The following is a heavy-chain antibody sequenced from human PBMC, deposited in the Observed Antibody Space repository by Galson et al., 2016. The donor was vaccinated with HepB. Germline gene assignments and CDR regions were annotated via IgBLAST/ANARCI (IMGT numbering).Heavy chain of an antibody. CDR1: GFSFDAYA. V-gene: IGHV3-9*01. Sequence: SLRLSCAASGFSFDAYAMHWVRHAPGKGLEWVSGISWNSYIIGYADSVKGRFTISRDNAKNSLYLQMNSLRAEDTAVYYCASSGYSSSWYYYWGQGTLVTVSS. CDR3: ASSGYSSSWYYY. CDR2: ISWNSYII. D-gene: IGHD6-13*01. J-gene: IGHJ4*02.